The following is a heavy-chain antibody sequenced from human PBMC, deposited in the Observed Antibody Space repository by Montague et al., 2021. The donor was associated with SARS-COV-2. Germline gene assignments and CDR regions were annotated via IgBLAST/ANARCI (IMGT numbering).Heavy chain of an antibody. Sequence: SLRLSCAASGFTFSNYGISWVRQAPGKGLEWVSAISSDSVGSTNYADSVRGRFTISRDNSKNTLYVQMNSLRAEDTAVYYCAKGSGGYPHYFDYWGQGTLVTDSS. J-gene: IGHJ4*02. V-gene: IGHV3-23*01. CDR2: ISSDSVGST. D-gene: IGHD2-15*01. CDR3: AKGSGGYPHYFDY. CDR1: GFTFSNYG.